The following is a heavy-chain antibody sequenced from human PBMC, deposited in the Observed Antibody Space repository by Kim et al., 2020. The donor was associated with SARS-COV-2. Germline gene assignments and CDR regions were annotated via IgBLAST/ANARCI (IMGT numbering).Heavy chain of an antibody. V-gene: IGHV1-18*01. J-gene: IGHJ5*02. D-gene: IGHD6-19*01. CDR2: ISAYNGNT. CDR1: GYTFTSYG. CDR3: ARDHQGSGWFWFDP. Sequence: ASVKVSCKASGYTFTSYGISWVRQAPGQGLEWMGWISAYNGNTNYEQKLQGRVTMTTDTSTSTAYMELRSLKSDDTAVYYCARDHQGSGWFWFDPWGQGTLVTVSS.